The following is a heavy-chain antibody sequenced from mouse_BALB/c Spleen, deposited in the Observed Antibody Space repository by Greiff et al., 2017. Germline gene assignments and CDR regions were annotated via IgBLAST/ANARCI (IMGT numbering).Heavy chain of an antibody. CDR1: GYTFTSYV. CDR3: ARCPTETDYYAMDY. Sequence: VQLQQSGPELVKPGASVKMSCKASGYTFTSYVMHWVKQKPGQGLEWIGYINPYNDGTKYNEKFKGKATLTSDKSSSTAYMELSSLTSEDSAVYYCARCPTETDYYAMDYWGQGTSVTVSS. CDR2: INPYNDGT. J-gene: IGHJ4*01. D-gene: IGHD1-1*01. V-gene: IGHV1-14*01.